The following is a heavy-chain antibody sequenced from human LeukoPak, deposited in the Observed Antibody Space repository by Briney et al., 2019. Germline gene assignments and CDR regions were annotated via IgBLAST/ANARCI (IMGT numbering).Heavy chain of an antibody. J-gene: IGHJ6*03. CDR3: ARDGGEPGGEYYYYYMDV. V-gene: IGHV1-69*05. CDR2: IIPIFGTA. Sequence: SVKVSCKASGGTFSSYAISWVRQAPGQGLEWMGGIIPIFGTANYAQKFQGRVTITTDESTSTAYMELSSLRSEDTAVYYCARDGGEPGGEYYYYYMDVWGKGTTVTVSS. CDR1: GGTFSSYA. D-gene: IGHD2-21*01.